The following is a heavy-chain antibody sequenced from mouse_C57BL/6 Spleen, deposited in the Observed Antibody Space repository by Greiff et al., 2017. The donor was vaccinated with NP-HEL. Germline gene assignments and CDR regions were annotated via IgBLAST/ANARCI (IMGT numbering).Heavy chain of an antibody. CDR2: IYPSDSET. Sequence: QVQLQQPGAELVRPGSSVKLSCKASGYTFTSYWMDWVKQRPGQGLEWIGNIYPSDSETHYNQKFKDKATLTVDKSSSTAYMQLSSLTSEDSAVYYWARSPTVFFDYWGQGTTLTVSS. CDR1: GYTFTSYW. D-gene: IGHD4-1*02. V-gene: IGHV1-61*01. CDR3: ARSPTVFFDY. J-gene: IGHJ2*01.